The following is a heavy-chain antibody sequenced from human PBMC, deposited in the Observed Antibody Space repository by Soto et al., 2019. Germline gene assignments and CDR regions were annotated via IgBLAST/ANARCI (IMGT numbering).Heavy chain of an antibody. Sequence: QVQLVQSGAEVKKPGSSVTVSCKASGGTFSSYTISWVRQAPGQGLEWMGGIIPIFGTANYAQKFQGRVTITADDSTSTAYMELSRLRSEDTAVYYCARGNHRWLQLWYFDLWGRGTLVTVYS. D-gene: IGHD5-12*01. CDR1: GGTFSSYT. V-gene: IGHV1-69*12. CDR2: IIPIFGTA. CDR3: ARGNHRWLQLWYFDL. J-gene: IGHJ2*01.